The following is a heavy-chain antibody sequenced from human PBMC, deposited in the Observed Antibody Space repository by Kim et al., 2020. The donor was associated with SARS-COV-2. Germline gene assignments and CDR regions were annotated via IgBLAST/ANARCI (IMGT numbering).Heavy chain of an antibody. V-gene: IGHV4-61*01. J-gene: IGHJ6*02. CDR1: GGSVSSGSYY. D-gene: IGHD3-10*01. CDR2: IYYSGST. Sequence: SETLSLTCTVSGGSVSSGSYYWSWIRQPPGKGLEWIGYIYYSGSTNYNPSLKSRVTISVDTSKNQFSLKLSSVTAADTAVYYCARDCRGWRGMDVWGQGT. CDR3: ARDCRGWRGMDV.